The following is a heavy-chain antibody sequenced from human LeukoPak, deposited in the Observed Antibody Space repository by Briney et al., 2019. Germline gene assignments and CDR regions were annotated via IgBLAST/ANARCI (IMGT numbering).Heavy chain of an antibody. Sequence: GGSLRLSCVVAGLTFSTYWMHWVRPAPGKGLMWVSYGSSSRSSAGYAGSVKRPLTISRDNAENSLQLQMQSMRAEDKAIYYCAKMWFVRWGQGNLVTVSS. CDR3: AKMWFVR. D-gene: IGHD3-10*01. J-gene: IGHJ4*02. CDR1: GLTFSTYW. CDR2: GSSSRSSA. V-gene: IGHV3-74*01.